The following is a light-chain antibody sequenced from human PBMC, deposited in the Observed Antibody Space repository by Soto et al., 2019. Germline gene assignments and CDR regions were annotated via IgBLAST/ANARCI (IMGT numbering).Light chain of an antibody. CDR1: QSIGTC. Sequence: DIQMTQSPSSLSASVGDTVTIACRASQSIGTCLNWYQQKPGKAPRLLIYAASDLQTGVPSTFSGSGSGTAFTLTITSLQPEDFATYYCQQCSSSPPYTFGQGTKVEMK. J-gene: IGKJ2*01. CDR2: AAS. V-gene: IGKV1-39*01. CDR3: QQCSSSPPYT.